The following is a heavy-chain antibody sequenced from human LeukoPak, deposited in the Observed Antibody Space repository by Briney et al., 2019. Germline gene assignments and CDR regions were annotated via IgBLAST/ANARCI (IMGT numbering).Heavy chain of an antibody. CDR1: GFTFSSYA. J-gene: IGHJ6*03. Sequence: GSLRLSCAASGFTFSSYAMSWVRQAPEKGLEWVSAISGSGGSTYYADSVKGRFTISRDNSKNTLYLQMNSLRAEDTAVYYCAKDPKETRIGFYYYMDVWGKGTTVTVSS. CDR2: ISGSGGST. D-gene: IGHD3-16*01. V-gene: IGHV3-23*01. CDR3: AKDPKETRIGFYYYMDV.